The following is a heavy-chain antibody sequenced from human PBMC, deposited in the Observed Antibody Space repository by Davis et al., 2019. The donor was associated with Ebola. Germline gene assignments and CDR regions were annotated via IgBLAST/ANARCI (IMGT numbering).Heavy chain of an antibody. J-gene: IGHJ4*02. V-gene: IGHV4-59*01. Sequence: MPSETLSLTCTVSGGSISSYYWSWIRQPPGKGLEWIGYIYYSGSTNYNPSLKSRVTISVDTSKNQFSLKLSSVTAADTAVYYCARVASYSSGWQPSNYWGQGTLVTVSS. CDR3: ARVASYSSGWQPSNY. CDR2: IYYSGST. CDR1: GGSISSYY. D-gene: IGHD6-19*01.